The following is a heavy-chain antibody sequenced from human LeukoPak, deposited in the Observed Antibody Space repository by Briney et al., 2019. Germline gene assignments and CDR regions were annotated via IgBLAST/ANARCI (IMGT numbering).Heavy chain of an antibody. V-gene: IGHV4-39*01. CDR2: IYYSGST. D-gene: IGHD6-13*01. CDR1: GGSISSSSYY. CDR3: ARPRIAAAGLLDY. Sequence: NASETLSLTCTVSGGSISSSSYYWGWIRQPPGKGLEWIGSIYYSGSTYYNPSLKSRVTMSVDTSKNQFSLKLSSVTAADTAVYYCARPRIAAAGLLDYWGQGTLVTVSS. J-gene: IGHJ4*02.